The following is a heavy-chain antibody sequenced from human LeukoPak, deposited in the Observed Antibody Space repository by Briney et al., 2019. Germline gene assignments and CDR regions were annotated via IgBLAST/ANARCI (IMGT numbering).Heavy chain of an antibody. CDR2: IYYSGST. V-gene: IGHV4-59*01. J-gene: IGHJ5*02. CDR3: ARTQYCSGGSCYLPYNWFDP. Sequence: PSETLSLTCTVSGGSISSYYWSWIRQPPGKGLEWIGYIYYSGSTNYNPSLKSRVTISVDTSKSQFSLKLSSVTAADTAVYYCARTQYCSGGSCYLPYNWFDPWGQGTLVTVSS. D-gene: IGHD2-15*01. CDR1: GGSISSYY.